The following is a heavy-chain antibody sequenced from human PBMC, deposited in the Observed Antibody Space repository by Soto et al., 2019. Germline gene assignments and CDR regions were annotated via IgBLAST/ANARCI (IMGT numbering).Heavy chain of an antibody. CDR2: IYYSGST. V-gene: IGHV4-39*01. CDR3: AAVDTAMVDYYYYGMDV. CDR1: GGSISGSSYY. D-gene: IGHD5-18*01. J-gene: IGHJ6*02. Sequence: SETLSLTCTVSGGSISGSSYYWGWIRQPPGKGLEWIGSIYYSGSTYYNPSLKSRVTISVDTSKNQFSLKLSSVTAADTAVYYCAAVDTAMVDYYYYGMDVWGQGTTVTVYS.